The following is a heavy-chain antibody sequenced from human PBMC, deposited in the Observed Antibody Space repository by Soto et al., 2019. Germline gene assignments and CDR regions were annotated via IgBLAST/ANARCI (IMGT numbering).Heavy chain of an antibody. CDR2: IDYSGST. CDR3: VREGPLYPPV. V-gene: IGHV4-59*11. J-gene: IGHJ4*02. CDR1: GGSISRHY. Sequence: SETLSLTCTVSGGSISRHYWSGIRQSPGEGMEWIGNIDYSGSTNYNPSLKSRVTISVDTSKKQFSLKLRSLTAADTAVYYCVREGPLYPPVWGQGTLVTVSS.